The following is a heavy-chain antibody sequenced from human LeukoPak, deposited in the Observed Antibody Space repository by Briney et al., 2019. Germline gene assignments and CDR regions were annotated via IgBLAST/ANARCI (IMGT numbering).Heavy chain of an antibody. CDR1: GFTFSSYS. D-gene: IGHD2-2*01. CDR2: ISSSSSYI. Sequence: PVGSLRLSCAASGFTFSSYSRNWVRQAPGKGLEWVSSISSSSSYIYYADSVKGRFTISRDNAKNSLYLQMNSLRSEDTAVYYCAREGVPAAIDYWGQGTLVTVSS. J-gene: IGHJ4*02. CDR3: AREGVPAAIDY. V-gene: IGHV3-21*03.